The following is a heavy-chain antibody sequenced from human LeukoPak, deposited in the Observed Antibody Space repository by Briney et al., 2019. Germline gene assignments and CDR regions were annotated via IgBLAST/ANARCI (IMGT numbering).Heavy chain of an antibody. Sequence: GGSLRLSCAASGVTSSSYAMSWVRQAPGEGLEWVSAISGSGGSTYYADSVKGRFTISRDNSKNTLYLQMNSLRAEDTAVYYCAKDHCSGGSCYYDYYYYYGMDVWGQGTTVTVSS. CDR1: GVTSSSYA. V-gene: IGHV3-23*01. CDR3: AKDHCSGGSCYYDYYYYYGMDV. D-gene: IGHD2-15*01. J-gene: IGHJ6*02. CDR2: ISGSGGST.